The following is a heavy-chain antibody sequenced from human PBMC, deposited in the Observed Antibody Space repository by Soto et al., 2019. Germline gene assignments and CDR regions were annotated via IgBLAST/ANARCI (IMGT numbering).Heavy chain of an antibody. CDR3: TGRYCSGGSCLKPAPKNWFDP. V-gene: IGHV4-34*01. CDR1: GGSFSGYY. Sequence: PSETLSLTCAVYGGSFSGYYWSWIRQPPGKGLEWIGEINHSGSTNYNPSLKSRVTISVDTSKNQFSLKLSSVTAADTAVYYCTGRYCSGGSCLKPAPKNWFDPWGQGTLVS. CDR2: INHSGST. D-gene: IGHD2-15*01. J-gene: IGHJ5*02.